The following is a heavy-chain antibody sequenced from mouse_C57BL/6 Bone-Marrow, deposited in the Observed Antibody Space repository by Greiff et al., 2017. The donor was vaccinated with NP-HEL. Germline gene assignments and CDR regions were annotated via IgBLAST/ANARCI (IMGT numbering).Heavy chain of an antibody. CDR3: ARGYYDYDDYFDY. D-gene: IGHD2-4*01. V-gene: IGHV1-22*01. CDR1: GYTFTDYN. Sequence: VQLKESGPELVKPGASVKMSCKASGYTFTDYNMHWVKQSPGKSLEWIGYINPNNGGTSYNQKFKGKATLTVNKSSSTAYMRLRSLTSEDSAVYYCARGYYDYDDYFDYWGQGTTLTVSS. J-gene: IGHJ2*01. CDR2: INPNNGGT.